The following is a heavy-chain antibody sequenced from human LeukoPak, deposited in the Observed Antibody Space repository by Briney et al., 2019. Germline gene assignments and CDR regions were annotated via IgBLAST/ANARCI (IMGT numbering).Heavy chain of an antibody. CDR2: ISGSGGST. Sequence: QPGGSLRLSCAASGFTFSSYAMSWVRQAPGKGLEWVSAISGSGGSTYYADSVKGRFTISRDNAKNSLYLQMNSLRAEDTAVYYCARAREIDQWELLYYFDYWGQGTLVTVSS. V-gene: IGHV3-23*01. CDR1: GFTFSSYA. D-gene: IGHD1-26*01. J-gene: IGHJ4*02. CDR3: ARAREIDQWELLYYFDY.